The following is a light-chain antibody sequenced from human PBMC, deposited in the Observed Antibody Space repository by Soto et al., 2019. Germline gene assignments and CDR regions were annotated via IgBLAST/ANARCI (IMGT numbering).Light chain of an antibody. J-gene: IGLJ1*01. CDR1: ISDVSGYNF. Sequence: QSALTQPASVSGSPGQSITISCTGTISDVSGYNFVSWYQQYPGKAPKLMIYDVSNRPSGVSNRFSGSKSGNTASQTISGLQAEDEADYYSSSYTSSNTYVFGAGTKLTVL. V-gene: IGLV2-14*03. CDR3: SSYTSSNTYV. CDR2: DVS.